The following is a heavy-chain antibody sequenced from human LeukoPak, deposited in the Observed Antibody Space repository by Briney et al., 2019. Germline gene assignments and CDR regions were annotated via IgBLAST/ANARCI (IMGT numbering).Heavy chain of an antibody. D-gene: IGHD3-16*02. Sequence: PSETLSLTCAVSGGSISSSNWWSWVRQPPGKGLEWIGEIYHSGSTNCNPSLKSRVTISVDKSKNQFSLKLSSVTAADTAVYYCAMITFGGVIGLDYWGQGTLVTVSS. J-gene: IGHJ4*02. CDR2: IYHSGST. CDR3: AMITFGGVIGLDY. V-gene: IGHV4-4*02. CDR1: GGSISSSNW.